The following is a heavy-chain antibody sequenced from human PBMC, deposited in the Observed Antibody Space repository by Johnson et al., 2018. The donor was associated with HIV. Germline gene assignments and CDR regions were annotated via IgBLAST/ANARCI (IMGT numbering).Heavy chain of an antibody. J-gene: IGHJ3*02. Sequence: MLLVESGGGLVQPGGSLRLSCAASGFTFSSYWMSWVRQAPGKGLEWVANIKQDGSEKYYVDSVKGRFTISRDNAKNSLYLLMNSLRAEDTAVYYCARGGTYRSSWSDAFHIWGQGTMVTVSS. V-gene: IGHV3-7*02. CDR1: GFTFSSYW. D-gene: IGHD6-13*01. CDR3: ARGGTYRSSWSDAFHI. CDR2: IKQDGSEK.